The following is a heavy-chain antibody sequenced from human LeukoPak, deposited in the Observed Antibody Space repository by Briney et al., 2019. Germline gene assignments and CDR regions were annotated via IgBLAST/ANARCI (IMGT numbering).Heavy chain of an antibody. CDR1: GGSFSGYY. V-gene: IGHV4-34*01. J-gene: IGHJ5*02. CDR3: ARSGYSWT. D-gene: IGHD5-18*01. Sequence: SETLSLTCAVYGGSFSGYYWSWIRQPPGKGLEWIGEINHSGSTNYNPSLKSRVTISVDTSKNQFSLKLSSVTAADTAVYYCARSGYSWTWGQGTLVTVSS. CDR2: INHSGST.